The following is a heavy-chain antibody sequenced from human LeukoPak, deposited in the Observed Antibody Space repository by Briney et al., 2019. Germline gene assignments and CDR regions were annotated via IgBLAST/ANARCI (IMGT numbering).Heavy chain of an antibody. CDR2: IYYSGST. V-gene: IGHV4-61*01. CDR1: GXSVSSGSYY. Sequence: PSETLSLTWTVSGXSVSSGSYYWSWIRQPPGKGLEWIGYIYYSGSTNYNPSLKSRVTISVDTSKNQFSLKLSSVTAADTAVYYCAREQDVLNISGFDIWGQGTMVTVSS. CDR3: AREQDVLNISGFDI. J-gene: IGHJ3*02. D-gene: IGHD3-10*01.